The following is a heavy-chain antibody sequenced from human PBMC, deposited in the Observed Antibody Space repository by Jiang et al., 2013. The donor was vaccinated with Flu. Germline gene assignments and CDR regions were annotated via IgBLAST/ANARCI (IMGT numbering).Heavy chain of an antibody. CDR2: FDPEDGET. Sequence: SGAEVKKPGASVKVSCKVSGYTLTELSMHWVRQAPGKGLEWMGGFDPEDGETIYAQKFQGRVTMTEDTSTDTAYMELSSLRSEDTAVYYCATLPRNNQYYVPLPPFWGQGTMVTVSS. CDR1: GYTLTELS. J-gene: IGHJ3*01. D-gene: IGHD3-10*02. CDR3: ATLPRNNQYYVPLPPF. V-gene: IGHV1-24*01.